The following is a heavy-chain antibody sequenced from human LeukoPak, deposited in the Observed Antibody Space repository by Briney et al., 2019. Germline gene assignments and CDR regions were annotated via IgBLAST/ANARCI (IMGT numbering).Heavy chain of an antibody. Sequence: GGTLRLSCAASGFTFSSYWMSWVRQAPGKGLEWVANIKQDGSEKYYVDSVKGRFTISRDNAKNSLYLQMNSLRAEDTAVYYCARDRDYGGNSNDYWGQGTLVTVSS. CDR1: GFTFSSYW. V-gene: IGHV3-7*01. D-gene: IGHD4-23*01. CDR2: IKQDGSEK. J-gene: IGHJ4*02. CDR3: ARDRDYGGNSNDY.